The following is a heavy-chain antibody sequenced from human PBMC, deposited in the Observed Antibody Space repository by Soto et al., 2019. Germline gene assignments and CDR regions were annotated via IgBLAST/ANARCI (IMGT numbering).Heavy chain of an antibody. CDR3: ARDSPYRGCSSAYYCDY. Sequence: QVQLVQSGAEVKKPGSSVKVSCKASGGTFSSYAISWVRHAPGQGLELMGGIIPIFGTANYAQKFQGRVTITADESTSTAYRELSSLRSADTAVYYCARDSPYRGCSSAYYCDYCGQGTMVTVSS. J-gene: IGHJ4*02. CDR1: GGTFSSYA. V-gene: IGHV1-69*01. CDR2: IIPIFGTA. D-gene: IGHD6-6*01.